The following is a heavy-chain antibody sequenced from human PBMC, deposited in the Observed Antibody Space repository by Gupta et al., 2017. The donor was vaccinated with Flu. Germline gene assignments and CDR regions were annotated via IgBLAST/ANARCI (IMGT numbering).Heavy chain of an antibody. CDR2: ISGSGGST. V-gene: IGHV3-23*01. CDR3: AKFGSSWYIGGAFSDY. J-gene: IGHJ4*02. D-gene: IGHD6-13*01. CDR1: GFTFSSYA. Sequence: EVQLLESGGGLVQPGGSLRLSCAASGFTFSSYAMSWVRQAPGKGLEWVSAISGSGGSTYYADSVKGRFTISRDNSKNTLYLQMNSLRAEDTAVYYCAKFGSSWYIGGAFSDYWGQGTLVTVSS.